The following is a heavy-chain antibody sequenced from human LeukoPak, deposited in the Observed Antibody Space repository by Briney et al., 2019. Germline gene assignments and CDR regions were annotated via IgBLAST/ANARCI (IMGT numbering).Heavy chain of an antibody. V-gene: IGHV4-39*01. CDR3: ARGLGYYYDSSGYYYKPEGYFDY. J-gene: IGHJ4*02. D-gene: IGHD3-22*01. Sequence: PSETLSLTCTVSGGSIRNKNYYWGWIRQSPGKGLEWVGSIYYTGSTYYNPSLKSRVTISVDTSKNQFSLKLSSVTAADTAVYYCARGLGYYYDSSGYYYKPEGYFDYWGQGTLVTVSS. CDR2: IYYTGST. CDR1: GGSIRNKNYY.